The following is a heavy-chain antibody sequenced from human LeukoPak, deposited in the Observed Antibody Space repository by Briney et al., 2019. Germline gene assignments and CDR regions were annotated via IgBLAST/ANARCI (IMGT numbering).Heavy chain of an antibody. J-gene: IGHJ4*02. CDR1: GFTFGSHA. D-gene: IGHD5-18*01. CDR3: GKTTVGYSSGQKPAWPVDY. CDR2: IFGSGGSP. V-gene: IGHV3-23*01. Sequence: PGGSLRLSCEASGFTFGSHAMYWVRQAPGKGLEWVAGIFGSGGSPHYADPVKGRFTISRDNSRNTVYLQISSLRAEDTAVYYCGKTTVGYSSGQKPAWPVDYWGQETLVTVSS.